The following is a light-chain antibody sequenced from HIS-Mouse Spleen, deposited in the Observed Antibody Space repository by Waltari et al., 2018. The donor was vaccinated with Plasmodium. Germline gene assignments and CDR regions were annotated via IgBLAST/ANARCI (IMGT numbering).Light chain of an antibody. J-gene: IGLJ2*01. V-gene: IGLV2-23*03. CDR1: SRDVGSYNL. Sequence: QSALTQPASVSGSPGPSSTISCPGTSRDVGSYNLVSWYQQQPGKAPKLMIYEGSKRPSGVSNRFSGSKSGNTASLTISGLQAEDEADYYCCSYAGSSTFVVFGGGTKLTVL. CDR3: CSYAGSSTFVV. CDR2: EGS.